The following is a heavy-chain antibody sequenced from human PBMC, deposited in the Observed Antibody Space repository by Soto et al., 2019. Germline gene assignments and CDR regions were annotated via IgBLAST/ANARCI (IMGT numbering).Heavy chain of an antibody. CDR1: GFTFSSYA. Sequence: GGSLRLSCAASGFTFSSYAMSWVRQAPGKGLEWVSAISGSGGSTYYADSVKGRFTISRDNSKNTLYLQMNSLRAEDTAVYYCAKEVMGAVAGSRAYYYYYGMDVWGQGTTVTVSS. D-gene: IGHD6-19*01. J-gene: IGHJ6*02. V-gene: IGHV3-23*01. CDR2: ISGSGGST. CDR3: AKEVMGAVAGSRAYYYYYGMDV.